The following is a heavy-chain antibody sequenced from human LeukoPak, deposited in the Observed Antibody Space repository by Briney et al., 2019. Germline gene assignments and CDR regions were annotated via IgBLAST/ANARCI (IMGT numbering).Heavy chain of an antibody. CDR2: IMPLFNTA. V-gene: IGHV1-69*05. CDR3: ARVDRYPYNLDV. CDR1: GGTFSSYS. D-gene: IGHD2-2*02. Sequence: SVKVSCKASGGTFSSYSITWVRQAPGQGLKWMGGIMPLFNTANYAQQFQGRVTITTDESTSTAYMELSSLRFEDTAMYYCARVDRYPYNLDVWGKGTTVTVSS. J-gene: IGHJ6*03.